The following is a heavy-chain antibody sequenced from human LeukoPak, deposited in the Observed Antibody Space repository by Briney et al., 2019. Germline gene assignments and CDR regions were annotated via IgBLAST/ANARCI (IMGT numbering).Heavy chain of an antibody. CDR3: ARGRFVATGFDP. J-gene: IGHJ5*02. D-gene: IGHD5-12*01. V-gene: IGHV1-8*01. CDR2: MNPNSGNT. CDR1: GYTFTSYD. Sequence: ASVKVSCKASGYTFTSYDINWVRQATGQGLEWMGWMNPNSGNTGYAQKLQGRVTMTRNTSISTAYMELSSLRSEDTAVYYCARGRFVATGFDPWGQGTLVTVSS.